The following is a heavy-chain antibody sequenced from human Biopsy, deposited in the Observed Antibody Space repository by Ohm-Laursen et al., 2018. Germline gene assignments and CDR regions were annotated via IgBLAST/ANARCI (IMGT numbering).Heavy chain of an antibody. V-gene: IGHV1-18*01. J-gene: IGHJ4*02. CDR3: ARDFNYDGGGSFNFDY. Sequence: ASVKVSCNASGYTFGNYGISWVRQAPGQGLERMGWISVYNGNTDYPHKLQGRVTMTRNTSISTAYMELSSLTSVDTAVYYCARDFNYDGGGSFNFDYWGQGTLVTVSS. CDR2: ISVYNGNT. CDR1: GYTFGNYG. D-gene: IGHD3-22*01.